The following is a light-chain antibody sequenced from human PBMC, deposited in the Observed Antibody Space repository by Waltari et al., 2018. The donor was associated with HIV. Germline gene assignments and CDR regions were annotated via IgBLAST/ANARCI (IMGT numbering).Light chain of an antibody. V-gene: IGLV2-14*01. Sequence: QSALTQPASVSGSPGQSITISCTGTSSDIGYFNYVSWYQQHPGRAPKLMIYEVGNRPAGVSNRFSGSKSTNTASLTVSGLQPEDESDYYCSAYTGSGTLVFGGGTRLTVL. CDR2: EVG. CDR1: SSDIGYFNY. CDR3: SAYTGSGTLV. J-gene: IGLJ2*01.